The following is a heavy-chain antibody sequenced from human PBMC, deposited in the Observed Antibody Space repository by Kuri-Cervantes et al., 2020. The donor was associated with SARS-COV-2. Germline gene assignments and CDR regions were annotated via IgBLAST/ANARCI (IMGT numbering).Heavy chain of an antibody. CDR3: ARLGLEWLLYGYYYYGMDV. Sequence: GGSLRLSCAASGFTFSSYGMHWVRQAPGKGLEWVAVISYDGSNKYYADSVKGRFTISRDNAKNSLYPQMNSLRAEDTAVYYCARLGLEWLLYGYYYYGMDVWGQGTTVTVSS. V-gene: IGHV3-30*03. CDR1: GFTFSSYG. CDR2: ISYDGSNK. J-gene: IGHJ6*02. D-gene: IGHD3-3*01.